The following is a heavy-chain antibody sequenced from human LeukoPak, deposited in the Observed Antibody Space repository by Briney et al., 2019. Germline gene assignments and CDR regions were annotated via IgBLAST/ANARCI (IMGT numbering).Heavy chain of an antibody. Sequence: SETLSLTCTVSGYSISSGYYWGWIRQPPGKGLEWIGSIYHSGSTYYNPSLKSRVTISVDTSKNQFSLKLSSVTAADTAVYYCARASITMVRGVHYFDYWGQGTLVTVSS. J-gene: IGHJ4*02. CDR3: ARASITMVRGVHYFDY. D-gene: IGHD3-10*01. CDR1: GYSISSGYY. CDR2: IYHSGST. V-gene: IGHV4-38-2*02.